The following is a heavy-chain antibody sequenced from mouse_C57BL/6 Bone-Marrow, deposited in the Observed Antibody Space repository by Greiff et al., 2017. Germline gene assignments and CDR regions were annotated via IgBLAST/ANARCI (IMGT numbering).Heavy chain of an antibody. Sequence: QVHVKQPGAELVRPGTSVKLSCKASGYTFTSYWMHWVKQRPGQGLEWIGVIDSSDSYTNYNQKFKGKATLTVDTSSSHAYMQLSSLTSEDSAVYYCARNGNYYGSSYWYFDVWGTGTTGTGSS. CDR3: ARNGNYYGSSYWYFDV. CDR1: GYTFTSYW. J-gene: IGHJ1*03. CDR2: IDSSDSYT. V-gene: IGHV1-59*01. D-gene: IGHD1-1*01.